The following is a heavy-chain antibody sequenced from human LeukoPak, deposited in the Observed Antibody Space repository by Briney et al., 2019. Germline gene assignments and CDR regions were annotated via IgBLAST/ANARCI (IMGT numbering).Heavy chain of an antibody. CDR2: INTNTGNP. J-gene: IGHJ4*02. Sequence: AXXKVSCKASGYTFTSYAMNWVRQAPGQGLEWMGWINTNTGNPTYAQGFTGRFVFSLDTSVSTAYLQISSLKAEDTAVYYCARYGSGSYYTSSLDYWGQGTLVTVSS. CDR1: GYTFTSYA. D-gene: IGHD3-10*01. V-gene: IGHV7-4-1*02. CDR3: ARYGSGSYYTSSLDY.